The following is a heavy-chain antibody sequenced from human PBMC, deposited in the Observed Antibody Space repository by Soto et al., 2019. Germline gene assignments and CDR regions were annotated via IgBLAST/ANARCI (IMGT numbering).Heavy chain of an antibody. CDR1: GYTFTGYY. D-gene: IGHD3-22*01. CDR2: INPNSGGT. Sequence: GASVKVSCKASGYTFTGYYMHWVRQAPGQGLEWMGWINPNSGGTNYAQKFQGWVTMTRDTSISTAYMELSRLRSDDTAVYYCAREYYYDSSGYLYYWGQGTLVTVSS. V-gene: IGHV1-2*04. J-gene: IGHJ4*02. CDR3: AREYYYDSSGYLYY.